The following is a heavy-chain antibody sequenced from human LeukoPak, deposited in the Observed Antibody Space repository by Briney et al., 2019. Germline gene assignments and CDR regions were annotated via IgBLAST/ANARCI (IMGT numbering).Heavy chain of an antibody. J-gene: IGHJ4*02. CDR1: GFSFSSYG. D-gene: IGHD3-10*01. Sequence: PGGSLRLSCAASGFSFSSYGMSWVRQAPGKGLDWVSAISAGGETTYYADSLKGRFRISRDNSKNTLFLQMNSLRPDDTAVYYCAITYGPGEYNLNYWGQGTLVTVSS. V-gene: IGHV3-23*01. CDR3: AITYGPGEYNLNY. CDR2: ISAGGETT.